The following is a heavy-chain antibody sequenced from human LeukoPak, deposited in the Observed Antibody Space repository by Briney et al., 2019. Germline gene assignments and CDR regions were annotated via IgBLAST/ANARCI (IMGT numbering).Heavy chain of an antibody. CDR3: ARLSGSYYSNFDY. Sequence: GESLKISCKGSGYSFTSYWIGWVRQMPGKGLERMGIIYPGDSDTRYSPSFQGQVTISADKSISTAYLQCNSLKASDTAMYYCARLSGSYYSNFDYWGQGTLVTVSS. D-gene: IGHD1-26*01. CDR1: GYSFTSYW. J-gene: IGHJ4*02. CDR2: IYPGDSDT. V-gene: IGHV5-51*01.